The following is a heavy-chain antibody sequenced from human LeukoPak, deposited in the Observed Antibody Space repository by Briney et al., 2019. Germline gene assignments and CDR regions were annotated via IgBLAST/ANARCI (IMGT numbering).Heavy chain of an antibody. D-gene: IGHD3-3*01. J-gene: IGHJ6*02. CDR1: GGTFSSYA. V-gene: IGHV1-69*13. CDR3: ARLLGGGRFLELSYYGMDV. CDR2: IIPIFGTA. Sequence: SVKVSCTASGGTFSSYAISWVRQAPGQGLEWMGGIIPIFGTANYAQKFQGRVTITADESTSTAYMELSSLRSEDTAVYYCARLLGGGRFLELSYYGMDVWGQGTTVTVSS.